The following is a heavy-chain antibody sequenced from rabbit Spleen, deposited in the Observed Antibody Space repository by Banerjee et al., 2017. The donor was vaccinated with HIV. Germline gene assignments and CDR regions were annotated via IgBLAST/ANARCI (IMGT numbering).Heavy chain of an antibody. Sequence: QSLEESGGDLVKPGASLTLTCTASGFSFSTSDYMCWVRQAPGKGLEWIACIAAGSSGFTYHASWAKGRFTISKTSSTTVTLQMTSLTAADTATYFCARDGGDAGYDLNMWGQGTLVTVS. CDR3: ARDGGDAGYDLNM. CDR2: IAAGSSGFT. D-gene: IGHD4-2*01. CDR1: GFSFSTSDY. V-gene: IGHV1S40*01. J-gene: IGHJ3*01.